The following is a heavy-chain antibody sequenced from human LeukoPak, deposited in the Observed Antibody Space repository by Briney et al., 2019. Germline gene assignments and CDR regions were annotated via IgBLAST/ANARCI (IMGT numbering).Heavy chain of an antibody. J-gene: IGHJ4*02. CDR1: GGSFRGYY. CDR2: INHSGST. CDR3: ARYCSSTSYFDY. D-gene: IGHD2-2*01. V-gene: IGHV4-34*01. Sequence: PSETLSLTCAVYGGSFRGYYWSWIRQPPGKGLEWIGEINHSGSTNYNPSLKSRVTISVDTSKNQFSLKLSSVTAADTAVYYCARYCSSTSYFDYWGQGTLVTVSS.